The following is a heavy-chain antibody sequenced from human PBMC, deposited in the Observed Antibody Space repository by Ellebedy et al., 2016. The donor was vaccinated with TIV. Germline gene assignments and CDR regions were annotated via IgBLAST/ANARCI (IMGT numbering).Heavy chain of an antibody. Sequence: PGGSLRLSCAASGFTVSDAYMSWVRQAPGQGLEWVSAIYRGASTYYAASVKGRFTISRDNSKNTLYLQMSSLRAEDTAVYYCAGVVNYNFWSGAVGYFDLWGRGTLVTVSS. CDR3: AGVVNYNFWSGAVGYFDL. V-gene: IGHV3-66*01. D-gene: IGHD3-3*01. CDR2: IYRGAST. J-gene: IGHJ2*01. CDR1: GFTVSDAY.